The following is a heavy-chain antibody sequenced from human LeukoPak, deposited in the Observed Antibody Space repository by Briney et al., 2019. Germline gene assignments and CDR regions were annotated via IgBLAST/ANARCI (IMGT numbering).Heavy chain of an antibody. CDR1: GFTFSTYW. Sequence: PGGSLRLSCAASGFTFSTYWMSWVRQAPGKGLEWVSNIKQGGSEKYYADSVKGRFTISRDNAKNSLYLQMNSLRAEDTAVYYCARDSALRDTAMVKTFDYWGQGTLVTVSS. D-gene: IGHD5-18*01. V-gene: IGHV3-7*01. CDR2: IKQGGSEK. CDR3: ARDSALRDTAMVKTFDY. J-gene: IGHJ4*02.